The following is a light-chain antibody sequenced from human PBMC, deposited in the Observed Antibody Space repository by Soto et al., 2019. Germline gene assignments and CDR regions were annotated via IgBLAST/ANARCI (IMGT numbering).Light chain of an antibody. J-gene: IGKJ4*01. CDR3: QKFNSYHLIT. CDR2: DAS. CDR1: QGISSA. V-gene: IGKV1-13*02. Sequence: AIQLTQSPSSLSASVGDRVTITCRASQGISSALAWYQQKPGKAPKLLIYDASSLESGVPSRFSGSGSGTDFTLTISSLQPEDFATYYRQKFNSYHLITFGGGTKVEIK.